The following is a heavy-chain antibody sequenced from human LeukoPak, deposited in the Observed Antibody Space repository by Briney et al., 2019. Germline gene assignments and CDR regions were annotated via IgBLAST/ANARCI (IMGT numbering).Heavy chain of an antibody. CDR2: ISGDGSST. Sequence: GGSLRLSCAASGFTFSSYWMHWVRQTPGKGLVWVSRISGDGSSTTYAESVKGRFTISRDNAKNTLYLQMNSLRAEDTAVYYCARTIAARVYYFDYWGQGTLVTVSS. J-gene: IGHJ4*02. CDR1: GFTFSSYW. D-gene: IGHD6-6*01. CDR3: ARTIAARVYYFDY. V-gene: IGHV3-74*01.